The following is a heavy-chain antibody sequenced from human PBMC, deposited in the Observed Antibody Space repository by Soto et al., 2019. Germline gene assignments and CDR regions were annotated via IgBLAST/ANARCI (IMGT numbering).Heavy chain of an antibody. CDR2: IYYSGST. Sequence: SETLSLTCTVSGGSISSGGYYWSWIRQHPGKGLEWIGYIYYSGSTYYNPSLKSRVTISVDTSKNQFSLKLSSVTAADTAMYYCGYSSSWYANDYWGQGTLVTVSA. CDR1: GGSISSGGYY. D-gene: IGHD6-13*01. J-gene: IGHJ4*02. V-gene: IGHV4-31*03. CDR3: GYSSSWYANDY.